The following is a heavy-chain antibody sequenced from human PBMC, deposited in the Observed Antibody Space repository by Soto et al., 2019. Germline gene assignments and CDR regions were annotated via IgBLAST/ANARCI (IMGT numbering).Heavy chain of an antibody. D-gene: IGHD3-10*01. CDR3: ARDCITMCGGVADLNYYYMDV. CDR1: GGSISSYY. CDR2: IYYSGST. J-gene: IGHJ6*03. V-gene: IGHV4-59*01. Sequence: SETLSLTCTVSGGSISSYYWSWIRQPPGKGLEWIGYIYYSGSTNYNPSLKSRVTISVDTSKNQFSLKLSSVTAADTAVYYCARDCITMCGGVADLNYYYMDVWGQGTTVTVSS.